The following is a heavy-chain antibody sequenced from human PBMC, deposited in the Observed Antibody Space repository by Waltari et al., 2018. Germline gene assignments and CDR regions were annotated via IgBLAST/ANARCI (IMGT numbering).Heavy chain of an antibody. Sequence: EVQLVESGGGLVQPGGSLRLSCAASGFTFSSQWMSWVRQAPGKGLEVVANRNQDGSEKYYVDSVKGRFTISRDNAKNSLYLQMNSLRAEDTAVYYCARHSGWAFDYWGQGTLVTVSS. CDR3: ARHSGWAFDY. D-gene: IGHD6-19*01. CDR2: RNQDGSEK. V-gene: IGHV3-7*01. J-gene: IGHJ4*02. CDR1: GFTFSSQW.